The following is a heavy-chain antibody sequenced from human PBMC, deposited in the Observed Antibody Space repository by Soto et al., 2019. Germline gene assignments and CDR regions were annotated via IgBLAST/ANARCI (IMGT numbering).Heavy chain of an antibody. CDR3: ARDLPRRPAIYYYYYYGMDV. CDR2: IIPIFGTA. V-gene: IGHV1-69*01. D-gene: IGHD2-21*02. J-gene: IGHJ6*02. CDR1: GGTFSSYA. Sequence: QVQLVQSGAEVKKPGSSVKVSCKASGGTFSSYAISWVRQAPGQGLEWMGGIIPIFGTANYAQKFQGRVTITADEYTSTAYMELSSLRSEDTAVYYCARDLPRRPAIYYYYYYGMDVWGQGTTVTVSS.